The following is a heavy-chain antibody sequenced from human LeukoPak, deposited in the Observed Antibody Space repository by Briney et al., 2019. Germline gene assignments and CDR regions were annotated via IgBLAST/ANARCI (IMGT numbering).Heavy chain of an antibody. V-gene: IGHV3-48*03. Sequence: GGSLRLSCVASGFTFSSYEMNWVRRAPGKGLEWVSAISGSGGSTYCADSVKGRFTISRNNAKNSLYLQMNSLRAEDTAVYYCAELGITMIGGVWGKGTTVTISS. CDR1: GFTFSSYE. J-gene: IGHJ6*04. D-gene: IGHD3-10*02. CDR3: AELGITMIGGV. CDR2: ISGSGGST.